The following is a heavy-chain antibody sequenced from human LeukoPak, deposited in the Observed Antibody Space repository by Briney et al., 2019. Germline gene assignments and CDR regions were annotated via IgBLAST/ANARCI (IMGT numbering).Heavy chain of an antibody. Sequence: SETLSLTCTVSGGSISSTTCYWGWVRQPPGKGLEWIGSMYKNVITYYNPSLESRVTISVDMSKNQFSLKLNSVTAADTAVYYCARINDFWSGPTLDVWGQGTTVTVSS. CDR2: MYKNVIT. CDR3: ARINDFWSGPTLDV. CDR1: GGSISSTTCY. J-gene: IGHJ6*02. V-gene: IGHV4-39*07. D-gene: IGHD3-3*01.